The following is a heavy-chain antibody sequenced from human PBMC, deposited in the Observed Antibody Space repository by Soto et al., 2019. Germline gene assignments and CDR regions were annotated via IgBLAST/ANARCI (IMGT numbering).Heavy chain of an antibody. J-gene: IGHJ3*02. CDR2: IYSGGST. CDR1: GFTVSSNY. V-gene: IGHV3-66*01. D-gene: IGHD5-12*01. CDR3: ARYSGYDLGDAFDI. Sequence: LSLTCAASGFTVSSNYMSWVRQAPGKGLEWVSVIYSGGSTYYADSVKGRFTISRDNSKNTLYLQMNSLRAEDTAVYYCARYSGYDLGDAFDIWGQGTMVTVSS.